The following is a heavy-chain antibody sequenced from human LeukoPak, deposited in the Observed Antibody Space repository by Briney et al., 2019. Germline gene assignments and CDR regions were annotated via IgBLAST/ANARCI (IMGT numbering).Heavy chain of an antibody. CDR1: GGSFSGYY. V-gene: IGHV4-34*01. Sequence: SETLSLTCAVYGGSFSGYYWNWIRQPPGKGLEWIGEINHSGGANYNPSLKSRVTVSVDTSKKQFSLKLSSVTAADTAVYYCARGVDYYGVWGQGTLVTVSS. CDR3: ARGVDYYGV. CDR2: INHSGGA. D-gene: IGHD3-10*01. J-gene: IGHJ4*02.